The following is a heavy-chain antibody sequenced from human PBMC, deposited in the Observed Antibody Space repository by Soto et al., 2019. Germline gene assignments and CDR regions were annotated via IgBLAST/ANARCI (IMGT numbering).Heavy chain of an antibody. D-gene: IGHD3-22*01. Sequence: SVKVSCKASGGTFSSYTISWVRQAPGQGLEWMGRIIPILGIANYAQKFQGRVTITADKSTSTAYMELSSLRSEDTAVYYCATYDSSGYYNFDYWGQGTLVTVSS. CDR1: GGTFSSYT. CDR3: ATYDSSGYYNFDY. J-gene: IGHJ4*02. V-gene: IGHV1-69*02. CDR2: IIPILGIA.